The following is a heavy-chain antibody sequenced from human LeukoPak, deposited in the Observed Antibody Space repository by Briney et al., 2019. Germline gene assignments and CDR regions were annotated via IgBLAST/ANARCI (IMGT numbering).Heavy chain of an antibody. Sequence: ASVKVSCKASGYTFTDYFMHWVRQAPGQGLEWMGWINPNSGGTNYAQRFQGRVTMTRDTSISTVYMELGRLTSDDTAVYYCARGDGSGRYCIEYWGQGTLVAVAS. CDR1: GYTFTDYF. J-gene: IGHJ4*02. V-gene: IGHV1-2*02. CDR2: INPNSGGT. CDR3: ARGDGSGRYCIEY. D-gene: IGHD3-10*01.